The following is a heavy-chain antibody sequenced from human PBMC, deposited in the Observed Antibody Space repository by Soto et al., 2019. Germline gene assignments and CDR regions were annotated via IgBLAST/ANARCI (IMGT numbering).Heavy chain of an antibody. CDR3: ARFDHYYGSGSYYMGIDAFDI. V-gene: IGHV5-51*01. CDR2: IYPGDSDT. J-gene: IGHJ3*02. Sequence: GESLKISCKGSGYSFTSYWIGWVRQMPGKGLEWMGIIYPGDSDTRYSPSFQGQVTISADKSISTAYLQWSSLKGSDTAMYYCARFDHYYGSGSYYMGIDAFDIWGQGTMVTVSS. D-gene: IGHD3-10*01. CDR1: GYSFTSYW.